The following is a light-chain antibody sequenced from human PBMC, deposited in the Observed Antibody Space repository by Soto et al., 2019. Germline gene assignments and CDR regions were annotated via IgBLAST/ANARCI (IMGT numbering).Light chain of an antibody. J-gene: IGLJ3*02. V-gene: IGLV3-21*02. CDR3: QVWDSSSDRGV. CDR1: NIGNKS. CDR2: DDS. Sequence: SYELTQPPSVSVAPGQTAMITCGGNNIGNKSVHWYQQRPGQAPVLVVYDDSDRPSGIPDRFSGSNSGNTATLIISRVEAGDEADYYCQVWDSSSDRGVFGGGTKLTVL.